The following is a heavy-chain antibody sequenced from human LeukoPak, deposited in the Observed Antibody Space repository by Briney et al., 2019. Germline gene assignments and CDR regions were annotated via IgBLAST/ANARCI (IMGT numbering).Heavy chain of an antibody. CDR3: ARDFDY. CDR2: IYYSGST. J-gene: IGHJ4*02. CDR1: GGSISRSNYY. V-gene: IGHV4-39*02. Sequence: PSETCLTCTVSGGSISRSNYYWGWIRQPPGKGLEWIGSIYYSGSTYYNPSLKSRVTISVDTSKNQFSLKLNSVTAADTAVYYCARDFDYWGQGTLVTVSS.